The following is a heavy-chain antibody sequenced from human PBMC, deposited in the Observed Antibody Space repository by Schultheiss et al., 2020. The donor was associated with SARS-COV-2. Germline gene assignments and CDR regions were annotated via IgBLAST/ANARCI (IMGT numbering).Heavy chain of an antibody. CDR1: GFTFSSYG. Sequence: GGSLRLSCAASGFTFSSYGMHWVRQAPGKGLEWVAVISYDGSNKYYADSVKGRFTISRDNSKNILYLQMNSLRAEDTAMYYCARDVSTLPFPNCFDYWGQGTLVTVSS. CDR3: ARDVSTLPFPNCFDY. V-gene: IGHV3-30*03. J-gene: IGHJ4*02. D-gene: IGHD1-26*01. CDR2: ISYDGSNK.